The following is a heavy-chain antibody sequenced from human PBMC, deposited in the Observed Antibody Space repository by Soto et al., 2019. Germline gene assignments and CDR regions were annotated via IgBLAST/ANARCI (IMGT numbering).Heavy chain of an antibody. CDR3: AREPRHWYFDL. V-gene: IGHV3-23*01. CDR2: ISGSGGST. J-gene: IGHJ2*01. CDR1: GFTFTNYG. Sequence: EVQLLESGGGLVQPGGSLRLSCAASGFTFTNYGMTWVRQAPGKGLEWVSAISGSGGSTYYADSVKGRFTISRDNSKNTLYLQVNSLRVEDTAVYSCAREPRHWYFDLWGRGTLVTASS.